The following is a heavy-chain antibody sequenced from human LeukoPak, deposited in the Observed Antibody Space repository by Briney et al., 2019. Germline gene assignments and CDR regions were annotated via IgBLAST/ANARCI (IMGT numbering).Heavy chain of an antibody. D-gene: IGHD6-19*01. Sequence: GGSLRLSCAASGFTFSRYSMNWVRQAPGKGLEWVSSISSSSSYIYYADSVKGRFTISRDNAKNSLYLQMNSLRAEDTAVYYCARDRSSGWDYWGQGTLVTVSS. CDR3: ARDRSSGWDY. V-gene: IGHV3-21*01. J-gene: IGHJ4*02. CDR2: ISSSSSYI. CDR1: GFTFSRYS.